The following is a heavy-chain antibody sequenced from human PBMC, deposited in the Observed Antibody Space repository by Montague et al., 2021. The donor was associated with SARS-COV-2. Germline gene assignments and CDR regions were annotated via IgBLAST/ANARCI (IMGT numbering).Heavy chain of an antibody. D-gene: IGHD3-3*01. CDR2: INHRGST. Sequence: SETLSLTCAVYGGSFSGYYWSWIRQPPGKGLEWIGEINHRGSTNYNPPLKSRVIISVDTSKNQFSLKLSSVTAADTAVYYCARGTGPRSITLFGGISSGHVFDVWGQGTMVTVSS. V-gene: IGHV4-34*01. J-gene: IGHJ3*01. CDR3: ARGTGPRSITLFGGISSGHVFDV. CDR1: GGSFSGYY.